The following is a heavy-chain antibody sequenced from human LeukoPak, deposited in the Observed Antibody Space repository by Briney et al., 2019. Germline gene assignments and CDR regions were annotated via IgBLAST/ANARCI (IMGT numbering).Heavy chain of an antibody. CDR1: GFTFSSYA. D-gene: IGHD3-22*01. CDR3: AKAVAPYYYDTSGLGILGY. V-gene: IGHV3-23*01. Sequence: GGSLRLSCAASGFTFSSYAMSWVRQAPGKGLEWVSVISGSGGSTYYADSVKGRFTISRDNSKNTLYLQMNSLRAEDTAVYYCAKAVAPYYYDTSGLGILGYWGQGTLVTVSS. CDR2: ISGSGGST. J-gene: IGHJ4*02.